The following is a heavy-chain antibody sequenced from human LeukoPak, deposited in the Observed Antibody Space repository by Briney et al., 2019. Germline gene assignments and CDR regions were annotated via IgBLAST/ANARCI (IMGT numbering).Heavy chain of an antibody. V-gene: IGHV4-38-2*02. D-gene: IGHD6-19*01. CDR3: ARDSSGWQGYFDY. CDR1: GYSISGGYY. J-gene: IGHJ4*02. CDR2: IYHSGST. Sequence: SETLSLTCTVSGYSISGGYYWGWIRQPPGKGLEWIGSIYHSGSTYYNPSLKSRVTISVDTSKNQFSLKLSSVTAADTAVYYCARDSSGWQGYFDYWGQGILVTVSS.